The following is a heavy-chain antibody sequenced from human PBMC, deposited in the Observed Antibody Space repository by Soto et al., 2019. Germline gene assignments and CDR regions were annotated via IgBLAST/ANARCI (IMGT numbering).Heavy chain of an antibody. D-gene: IGHD1-26*01. Sequence: QVQLQQWGVGLLKPSETLSLTCAVYGKSLSGYYWSWIRQPPGKALEWIGEINHSGNTNYNPSLKSRVTISVDTSKNQLFLNLSSVTAADTAMYYCARHHVRGRTIAGAAEFWGQGTLVTVSS. CDR2: INHSGNT. V-gene: IGHV4-34*01. J-gene: IGHJ4*02. CDR3: ARHHVRGRTIAGAAEF. CDR1: GKSLSGYY.